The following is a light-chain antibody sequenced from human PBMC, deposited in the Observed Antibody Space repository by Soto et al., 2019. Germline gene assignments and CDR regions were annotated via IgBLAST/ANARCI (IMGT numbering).Light chain of an antibody. V-gene: IGKV1D-13*01. J-gene: IGKJ5*01. CDR1: QGISSA. CDR3: QQFNNYPFT. Sequence: AIQLTQSPSSLSASVGDRVTITCRASQGISSALAWYQQKPGKAPKLLIYDASSLESGVPSRFSGSGAGTDFTLTISILQPEDFATYYCQQFNNYPFTFGQGTRLEIK. CDR2: DAS.